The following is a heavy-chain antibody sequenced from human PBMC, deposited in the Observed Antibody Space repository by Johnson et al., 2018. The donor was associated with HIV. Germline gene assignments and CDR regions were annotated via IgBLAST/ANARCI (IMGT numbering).Heavy chain of an antibody. D-gene: IGHD6-19*01. CDR1: GFTFDDYA. Sequence: VQLVESGGGVVRPGGSLRLSCAASGFTFDDYAMHWVRQAPGKGLEWVSGISWNSGSIGYADSVKGRFTISRDNAKNSLYLQMNSLRAEDTALYYCAKVGLDEAFDIWGQGTMVTVSS. V-gene: IGHV3-9*01. CDR3: AKVGLDEAFDI. CDR2: ISWNSGSI. J-gene: IGHJ3*02.